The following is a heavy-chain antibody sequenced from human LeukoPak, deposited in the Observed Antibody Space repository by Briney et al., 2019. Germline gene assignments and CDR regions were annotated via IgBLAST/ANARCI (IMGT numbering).Heavy chain of an antibody. CDR3: SRITTNGYFEY. CDR2: IRWDDER. J-gene: IGHJ4*02. D-gene: IGHD1-1*01. V-gene: IGHV3-7*01. Sequence: GGSLRLSCLASGFTFSSFWMGWVRQAPGKGLEWVASIRWDDERHHVDSVTGRFSVSRDNAKNSLYLQMNSLRAEDTAVYFCSRITTNGYFEYWGQGALVTVSS. CDR1: GFTFSSFW.